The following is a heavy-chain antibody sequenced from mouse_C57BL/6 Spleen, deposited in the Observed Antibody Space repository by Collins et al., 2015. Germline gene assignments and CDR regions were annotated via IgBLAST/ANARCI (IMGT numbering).Heavy chain of an antibody. CDR2: INPNNGGT. Sequence: EVQLQQSGPELVKPGASVKISCKASGYTFTDYYMNWVKQSHGKSLERIGDINPNNGGTSYNQKFKGKATLTVDKPSSTAYMELRSLTSEDSAVYYCAREGYGNRGYFDVWGTGTTVTVSS. V-gene: IGHV1-26*01. J-gene: IGHJ1*03. D-gene: IGHD2-1*01. CDR3: AREGYGNRGYFDV. CDR1: GYTFTDYY.